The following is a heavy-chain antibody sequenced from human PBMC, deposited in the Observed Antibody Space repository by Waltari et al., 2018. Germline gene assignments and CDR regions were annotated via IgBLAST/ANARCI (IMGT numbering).Heavy chain of an antibody. CDR3: TTGAAAAGTSYYYYYSMDV. CDR2: IKNKTDGGTT. Sequence: EVQLVESGGGLVKPGGSLRLSCAASGFTFSNAWMSWVRQAPGKGLEWVGRIKNKTDGGTTDYAAPVKGRFTISRDDSKNTLYLQMNSLKTEDTAVYYCTTGAAAAGTSYYYYYSMDVWGQGTTVTVSS. CDR1: GFTFSNAW. J-gene: IGHJ6*02. D-gene: IGHD6-13*01. V-gene: IGHV3-15*01.